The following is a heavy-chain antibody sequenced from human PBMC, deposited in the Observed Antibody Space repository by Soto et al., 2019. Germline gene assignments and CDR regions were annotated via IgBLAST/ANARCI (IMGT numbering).Heavy chain of an antibody. V-gene: IGHV4-34*01. CDR2: INHSGST. CDR1: GGSFSGYY. Sequence: SETLSLTCAVYGGSFSGYYLSWIRQPPGKGLEWIGEINHSGSTNYNPSLKSRVTISVDTSKNQFSLKLSSVTAADTAVYYCASTRLNYDFWSGYYTGKRKNWFDPWGQGTLVTVSS. D-gene: IGHD3-3*01. J-gene: IGHJ5*02. CDR3: ASTRLNYDFWSGYYTGKRKNWFDP.